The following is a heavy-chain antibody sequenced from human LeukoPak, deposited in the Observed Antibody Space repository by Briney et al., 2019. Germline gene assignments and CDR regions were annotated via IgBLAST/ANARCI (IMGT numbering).Heavy chain of an antibody. V-gene: IGHV4-31*03. J-gene: IGHJ4*02. Sequence: SETLSLTCTVSGGSISSGVYYWNWIRQHPGKGLEWIGYICYSGNTYYNPSLKSRVTILVDTSRNQFSLKLTSVTAADTAVYYCARYWRSGSYYFDYWGQGTLVTVSS. D-gene: IGHD3-3*01. CDR3: ARYWRSGSYYFDY. CDR1: GGSISSGVYY. CDR2: ICYSGNT.